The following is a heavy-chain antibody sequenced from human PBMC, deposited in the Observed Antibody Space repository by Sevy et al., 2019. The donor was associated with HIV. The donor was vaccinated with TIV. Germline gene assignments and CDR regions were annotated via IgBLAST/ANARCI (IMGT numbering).Heavy chain of an antibody. Sequence: GGSVRLSCAASGFSFSRYGMHWVRQAPGKGLEWVAQISDDGSDKNYGDSLKGRITISRDNSRDTVYLQMNSLRAEDTGVYYGVYSWGRVVGSNWIYYYYGMDYWGQGTTVTVSS. V-gene: IGHV3-30*03. CDR3: VYSWGRVVGSNWIYYYYGMDY. CDR1: GFSFSRYG. CDR2: ISDDGSDK. D-gene: IGHD7-27*01. J-gene: IGHJ6*02.